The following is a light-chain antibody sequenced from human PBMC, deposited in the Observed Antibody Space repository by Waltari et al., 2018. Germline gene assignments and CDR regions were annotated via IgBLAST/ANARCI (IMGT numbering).Light chain of an antibody. V-gene: IGKV3-15*01. Sequence: EIVMTQSPATLSVSPGERATLSCRASQSVSSNLAWYQQKPGQAPRPLIYGASTRATGIPARFSGSGSGTELTLTISSLQSEDFAVYYCQQYNNWPRTFGQGTKVEIK. CDR1: QSVSSN. J-gene: IGKJ1*01. CDR3: QQYNNWPRT. CDR2: GAS.